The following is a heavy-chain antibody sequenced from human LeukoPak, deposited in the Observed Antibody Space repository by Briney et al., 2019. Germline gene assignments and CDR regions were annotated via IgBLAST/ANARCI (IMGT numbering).Heavy chain of an antibody. V-gene: IGHV3-23*01. Sequence: GGSLRLSCVASGFTFSRYAMSWVRQAPGKGLEWVSAITDSGGDTYHAGSVQGRFTISRDNSDDTLYMQMNSLRVEDTAVYYCARGSSSSRPYYFDSWGQGTLVTVSS. J-gene: IGHJ4*02. D-gene: IGHD6-6*01. CDR2: ITDSGGDT. CDR3: ARGSSSSRPYYFDS. CDR1: GFTFSRYA.